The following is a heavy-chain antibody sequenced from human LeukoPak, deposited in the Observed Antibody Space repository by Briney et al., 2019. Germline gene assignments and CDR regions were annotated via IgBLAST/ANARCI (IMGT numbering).Heavy chain of an antibody. CDR2: IYYSGST. Sequence: SETLSLTCTVSGGSISSSGYYWGWIRQPPGKGLEWIGSIYYSGSTYYNPSLKSRVTMSVHTSKNQFSLKLSSVTAADTAVYYCARDSGRYYGFDYWGQGTLVTVSS. CDR3: ARDSGRYYGFDY. D-gene: IGHD1-26*01. V-gene: IGHV4-39*07. J-gene: IGHJ4*02. CDR1: GGSISSSGYY.